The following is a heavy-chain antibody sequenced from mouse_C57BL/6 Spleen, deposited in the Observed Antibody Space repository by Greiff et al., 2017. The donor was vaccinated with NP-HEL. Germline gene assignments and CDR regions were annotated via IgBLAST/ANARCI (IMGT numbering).Heavy chain of an antibody. D-gene: IGHD1-1*01. Sequence: QVQLKESGPGLVQPSQSLSITCTVSGFSLTSYGVHWVRQSPGKGLEWLGVIWSGGSTDYNAAFISRLSISKDNSKSQVFFKMNSLQADDTAIYYCARNFGGSSPYFDYWGQGTTLTVSS. CDR3: ARNFGGSSPYFDY. V-gene: IGHV2-2*01. J-gene: IGHJ2*01. CDR2: IWSGGST. CDR1: GFSLTSYG.